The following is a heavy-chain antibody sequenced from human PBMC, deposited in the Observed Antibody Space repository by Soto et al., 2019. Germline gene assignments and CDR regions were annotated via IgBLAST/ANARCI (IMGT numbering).Heavy chain of an antibody. Sequence: LRLSCAASGFTFNSYAMHWVRQAPGKGLEWVAVIAYDGSNKYYADSVKGRFTISRDNSKNTLYLQMNSLRPEDTAVYYCARDGAAAQGGWFDPWGQGTLVTVSS. CDR2: IAYDGSNK. J-gene: IGHJ5*02. CDR3: ARDGAAAQGGWFDP. V-gene: IGHV3-30-3*01. D-gene: IGHD2-2*01. CDR1: GFTFNSYA.